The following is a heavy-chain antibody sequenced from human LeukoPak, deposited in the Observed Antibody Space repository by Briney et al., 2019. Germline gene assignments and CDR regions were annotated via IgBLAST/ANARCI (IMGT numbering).Heavy chain of an antibody. V-gene: IGHV1-18*01. Sequence: ASVKVSCKASGYTFTSYGISWVRQAPGQGLEWMGWISAYNGNTNYAQKLQGRVTMTTDTSTSTAYMELRSLRSDDTAVYYCATPYSSSSRSSANFDLWGRGTLVTVSS. CDR3: ATPYSSSSRSSANFDL. J-gene: IGHJ2*01. CDR2: ISAYNGNT. CDR1: GYTFTSYG. D-gene: IGHD6-6*01.